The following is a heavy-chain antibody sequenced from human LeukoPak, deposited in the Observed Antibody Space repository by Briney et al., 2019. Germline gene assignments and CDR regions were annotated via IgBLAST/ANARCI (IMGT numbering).Heavy chain of an antibody. CDR1: GYTLTELS. CDR2: FDREEGET. D-gene: IGHD2-2*03. CDR3: ATDLGYDY. J-gene: IGHJ4*02. Sequence: SVKVSCKVSGYTLTELSMHWVRQAPGKGLEWMGGFDREEGETIYTQKFQGRVTMTEDTSTDTAFMELSSLRSEDTAVYYCATDLGYDYWGQGTLVNFSS. V-gene: IGHV1-24*01.